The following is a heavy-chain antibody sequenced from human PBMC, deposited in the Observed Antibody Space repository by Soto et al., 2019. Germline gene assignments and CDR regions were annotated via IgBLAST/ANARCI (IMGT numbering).Heavy chain of an antibody. J-gene: IGHJ4*03. Sequence: GESLKISCKGVGYKFGSAWIGWVRQTPGKGLEWIGIIHPSDSDITYMPTFEGRVIISADNSISTAYLQWTSLQASDTAKYFCARRHGYSYGYVDFWDQGTLGTVS. V-gene: IGHV5-51*01. CDR3: ARRHGYSYGYVDF. D-gene: IGHD5-18*01. CDR2: IHPSDSDI. CDR1: GYKFGSAW.